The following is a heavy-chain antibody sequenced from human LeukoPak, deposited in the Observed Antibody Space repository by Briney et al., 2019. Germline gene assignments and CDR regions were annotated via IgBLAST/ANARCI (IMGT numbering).Heavy chain of an antibody. J-gene: IGHJ4*02. V-gene: IGHV4-34*01. CDR1: GGSFSGYY. D-gene: IGHD4-17*01. CDR2: INHSGST. Sequence: SETLSLTCAVYGGSFSGYYWSWIRQPPGKGLEWIGEINHSGSTNYNPSLKSRVTVSVDTSKNQFSLKLSSVTAADTAVYYCARHEGGYGDYVGDYFDYWGQGTLVTVSS. CDR3: ARHEGGYGDYVGDYFDY.